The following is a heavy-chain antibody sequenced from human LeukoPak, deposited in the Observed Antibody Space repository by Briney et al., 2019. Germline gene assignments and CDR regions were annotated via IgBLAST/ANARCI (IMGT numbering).Heavy chain of an antibody. CDR1: GFSFSVYG. CDR3: ARDRAWGSYDC. D-gene: IGHD7-27*01. J-gene: IGHJ4*02. V-gene: IGHV3-23*01. Sequence: RGSLRLSCAASGFSFSVYGMNWVRQAPGKGLEWVSGITGSGVTYYGDSVKGRFTVSRDNSKNTLYLQMHTLRAEDTAIYFCARDRAWGSYDCWGQGTLVIVSS. CDR2: ITGSGVT.